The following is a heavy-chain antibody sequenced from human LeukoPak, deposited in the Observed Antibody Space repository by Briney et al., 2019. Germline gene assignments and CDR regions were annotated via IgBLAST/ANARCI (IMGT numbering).Heavy chain of an antibody. Sequence: LETLSLTCTVSGGSISSYYWCWIRQPPGKGLEWIGYVYYSGITNYNPSLKSRVTISVDTSKNQFSLKLSSLTAADTAVYYCARDKYRSIACSTPLFDYWGQGTLVTVSS. V-gene: IGHV4-59*01. J-gene: IGHJ4*02. CDR1: GGSISSYY. CDR3: ARDKYRSIACSTPLFDY. CDR2: VYYSGIT. D-gene: IGHD2-2*01.